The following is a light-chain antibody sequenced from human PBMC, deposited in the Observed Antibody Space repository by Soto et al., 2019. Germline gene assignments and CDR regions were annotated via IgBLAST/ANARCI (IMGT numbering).Light chain of an antibody. CDR2: EVS. V-gene: IGLV2-14*01. CDR1: SSDVGGYNY. CDR3: SSYTSSSTRV. Sequence: QSVLTQPASVSGAPGQSSSVSCTXTSSDVGGYNYVSWYQHHPGKAPELMIFEVSNRPSGVSHRFSGSKSGNTASLTISGLQTEDEGDYYCSSYTSSSTRVFGTGTKVTVL. J-gene: IGLJ1*01.